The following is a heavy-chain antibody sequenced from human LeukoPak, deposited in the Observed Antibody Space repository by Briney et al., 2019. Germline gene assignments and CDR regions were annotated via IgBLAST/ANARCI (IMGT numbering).Heavy chain of an antibody. CDR1: GFTFSSYG. CDR2: IRYDGSKK. CDR3: GAAGYYYYGMDV. D-gene: IGHD6-13*01. V-gene: IGHV3-30*02. Sequence: GGSLRLSCAASGFTFSSYGMHSVRQAPGKGLGWVSCIRYDGSKKNYADSVKGRFTISRDNSKNTLSLQMNSLRAEDTAVYYGGAAGYYYYGMDVWGQGTTVTVSS. J-gene: IGHJ6*02.